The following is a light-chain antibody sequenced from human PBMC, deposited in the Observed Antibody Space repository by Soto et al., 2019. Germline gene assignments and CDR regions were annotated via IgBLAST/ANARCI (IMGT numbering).Light chain of an antibody. CDR3: QTWGTGIGV. V-gene: IGLV4-69*01. J-gene: IGLJ2*01. CDR1: SGHSSYA. CDR2: LNTDGSH. Sequence: QPVLTQSPSASASLGASVKLTCTLSSGHSSYAIAWHQQQPEKGPRYLMKLNTDGSHSKGDGIPDRFSGSTSGAECYLTISSLQSEDEADYYGQTWGTGIGVFGGGTKLTVL.